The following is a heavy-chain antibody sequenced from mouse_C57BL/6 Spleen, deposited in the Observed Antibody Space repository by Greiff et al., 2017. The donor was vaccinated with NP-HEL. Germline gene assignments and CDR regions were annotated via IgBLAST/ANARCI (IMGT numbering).Heavy chain of an antibody. Sequence: QVQLQQPGAELVKPGASVKLSCKASGYTFTSYWMHWVKQRPGQGLEWIGMIHPKSGSTNYNEKFKSKATLTADKSSSTASMKLSSLTSADSAVYDCARWIPEGYYEYYFDYWGQGTTLTVSS. CDR2: IHPKSGST. V-gene: IGHV1-64*01. D-gene: IGHD2-3*01. CDR3: ARWIPEGYYEYYFDY. CDR1: GYTFTSYW. J-gene: IGHJ2*01.